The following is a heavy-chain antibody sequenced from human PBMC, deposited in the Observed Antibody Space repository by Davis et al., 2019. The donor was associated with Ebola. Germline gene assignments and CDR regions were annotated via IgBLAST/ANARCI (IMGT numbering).Heavy chain of an antibody. J-gene: IGHJ6*02. Sequence: GGSLRLSCAASGFTFDDYAMHWVRQAPGKGLEWVSLISGDGGSTYYADSVKGRFTISRDNSKNSLYLQMNSLRTEDTALYYCAKVLVAGWIQLWFGNYYYGMDVWGQGTTVTVSS. CDR3: AKVLVAGWIQLWFGNYYYGMDV. V-gene: IGHV3-43*02. CDR2: ISGDGGST. CDR1: GFTFDDYA. D-gene: IGHD5-18*01.